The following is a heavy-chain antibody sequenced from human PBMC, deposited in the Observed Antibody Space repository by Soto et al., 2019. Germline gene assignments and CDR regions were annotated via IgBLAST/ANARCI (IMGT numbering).Heavy chain of an antibody. CDR2: ISTSGST. D-gene: IGHD6-19*01. J-gene: IGHJ4*02. CDR1: GDSINSYY. Sequence: NPSETLSLTCTVSGDSINSYYWSWIRQPAGKGLEWIGRISTSGSTKYNPSLKSRVTMPIDTSKNQFSLKLSSVTAADTAVYYCARVGVAGSLEYLDYWGQGSLVTVAS. V-gene: IGHV4-4*07. CDR3: ARVGVAGSLEYLDY.